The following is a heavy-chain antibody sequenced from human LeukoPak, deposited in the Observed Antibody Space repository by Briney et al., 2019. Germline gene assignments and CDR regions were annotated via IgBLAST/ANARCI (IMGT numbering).Heavy chain of an antibody. CDR2: IYYSGST. J-gene: IGHJ4*02. D-gene: IGHD3-22*01. V-gene: IGHV4-31*03. Sequence: SETLSLTCTVSGGSISSGGYYWSWIRQHPGKGLEWIGYIYYSGSTYYNPSLKSRVTISVDTSKNQFSLELSSVTAADTAVYYCARDIGYYDSSGYYGQMLDYWGQGTLVTVSS. CDR3: ARDIGYYDSSGYYGQMLDY. CDR1: GGSISSGGYY.